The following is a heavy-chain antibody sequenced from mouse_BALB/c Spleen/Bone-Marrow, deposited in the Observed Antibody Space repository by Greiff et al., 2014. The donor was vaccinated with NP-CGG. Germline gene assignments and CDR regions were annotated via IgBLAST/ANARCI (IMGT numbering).Heavy chain of an antibody. CDR2: IDPANGNT. Sequence: EVNVVESGAELVKPGASVKLSCTASGFNIKDTYMHWVKQRPEQGLEWIGRIDPANGNTKYDPKFQGKATITADTSSNPAYLQLSSLTSEDTAVYYCASYVYGYYFDYWGQGTTLTVSS. J-gene: IGHJ2*01. CDR3: ASYVYGYYFDY. V-gene: IGHV14-3*02. D-gene: IGHD2-2*01. CDR1: GFNIKDTY.